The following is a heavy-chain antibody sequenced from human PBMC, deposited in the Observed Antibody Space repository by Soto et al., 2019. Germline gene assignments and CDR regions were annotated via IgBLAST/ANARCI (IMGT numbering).Heavy chain of an antibody. Sequence: GGSLRLSCAAFGFTYNSYDMIWVRQVTGKGLEWIASMGGAGAREYSGSVKGRFIISRDNAKNSLYLQMDSLRVADTGVYYCTRATFGVGMDLWGHGTLVTVSS. D-gene: IGHD3-10*01. V-gene: IGHV3-13*01. CDR1: GFTYNSYD. CDR3: TRATFGVGMDL. J-gene: IGHJ6*02. CDR2: MGGAGAR.